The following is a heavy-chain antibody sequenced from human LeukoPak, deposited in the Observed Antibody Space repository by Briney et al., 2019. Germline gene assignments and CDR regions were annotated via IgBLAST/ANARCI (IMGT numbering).Heavy chain of an antibody. V-gene: IGHV3-7*01. CDR1: GFTFSSYG. J-gene: IGHJ4*02. Sequence: GGSLRLSCAASGFTFSSYGMSWVRQAPGKGLEGVANLKQDGSEKNYVDSVKGRFTISRDNAKNSLYLKMNNLRDEDTAVYYCARDSPFGCNWGQGTLVTVSS. CDR2: LKQDGSEK. D-gene: IGHD2-15*01. CDR3: ARDSPFGCN.